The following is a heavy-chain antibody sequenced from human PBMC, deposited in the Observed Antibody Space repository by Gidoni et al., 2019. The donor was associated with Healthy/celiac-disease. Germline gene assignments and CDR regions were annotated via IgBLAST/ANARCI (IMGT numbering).Heavy chain of an antibody. CDR2: IYYSGST. CDR3: ARTNVLRFLDPVTMGYYYGMDV. J-gene: IGHJ6*02. Sequence: QLQLQESGPGLVKPSETLSLTCTVPGGSISSSSYYWGGIRQPPGKGLEWIGSIYYSGSTYYNPSLKSRVTISVDTSKNQFSLKLSSVTAADTAVYYCARTNVLRFLDPVTMGYYYGMDVWGQGTTVTVSS. D-gene: IGHD3-3*01. V-gene: IGHV4-39*01. CDR1: GGSISSSSYY.